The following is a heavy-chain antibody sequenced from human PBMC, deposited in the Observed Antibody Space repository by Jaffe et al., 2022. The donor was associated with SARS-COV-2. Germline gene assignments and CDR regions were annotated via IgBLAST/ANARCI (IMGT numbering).Heavy chain of an antibody. D-gene: IGHD3-22*01. CDR2: ISGSGGST. J-gene: IGHJ4*02. V-gene: IGHV3-23*01. CDR3: AKDHYYDSSGKPYYFDY. CDR1: GFTFSSYA. Sequence: EVQLLESGGGLVQPGGSLRLSCAASGFTFSSYAMSWVRQAPGKGLEWVSAISGSGGSTYYADSVKGRFTISRDNSKNTLYLQMNSLRAEDTAVYYCAKDHYYDSSGKPYYFDYWGQGTLVTVSS.